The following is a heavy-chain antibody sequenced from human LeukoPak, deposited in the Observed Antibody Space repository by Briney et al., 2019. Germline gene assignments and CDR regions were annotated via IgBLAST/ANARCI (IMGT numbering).Heavy chain of an antibody. Sequence: PGGSLRLSCAASGFTFSSYAMSWVRQAPGKGLEWVSAISGSGGSTYYADSVKGRFTISRDNSKNTLYLQMNSLRAEDTAVYYCAKDRIQLSVKVWYFDLWGRGTLVTVSS. CDR2: ISGSGGST. CDR3: AKDRIQLSVKVWYFDL. J-gene: IGHJ2*01. V-gene: IGHV3-23*01. D-gene: IGHD5-18*01. CDR1: GFTFSSYA.